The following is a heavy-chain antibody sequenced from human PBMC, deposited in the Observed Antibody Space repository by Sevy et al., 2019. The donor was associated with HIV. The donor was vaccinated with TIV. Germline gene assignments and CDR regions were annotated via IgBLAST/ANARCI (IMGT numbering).Heavy chain of an antibody. D-gene: IGHD6-19*01. V-gene: IGHV4-59*08. CDR2: IYYSGST. CDR1: GGSISSYY. CDR3: ARQTSPRVSSGWYFSFDY. Sequence: SETLSLTCTVSGGSISSYYWSWIRQPPGKGLEWIGYIYYSGSTNYNPSLKSRVTISVDTSKNQFSLKLSSVTAADTAVYYCARQTSPRVSSGWYFSFDYWGQGTLVTVSS. J-gene: IGHJ4*02.